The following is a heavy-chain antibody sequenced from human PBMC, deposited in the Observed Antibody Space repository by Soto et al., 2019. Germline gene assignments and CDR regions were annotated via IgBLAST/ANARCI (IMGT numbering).Heavy chain of an antibody. J-gene: IGHJ4*02. D-gene: IGHD5-12*01. CDR3: AKDLILYGAYVRSPDS. V-gene: IGHV3-23*01. Sequence: EVQLLESGGGLVQPGGSLRLSCAASGFTFSSYAMSWVRQAPGKGLEWVSAISGSGGSTCYAGSVKGRFTISRDKSKHTMYLQMNSRRAVDAAVYYCAKDLILYGAYVRSPDSWGQGTLVTVSS. CDR2: ISGSGGST. CDR1: GFTFSSYA.